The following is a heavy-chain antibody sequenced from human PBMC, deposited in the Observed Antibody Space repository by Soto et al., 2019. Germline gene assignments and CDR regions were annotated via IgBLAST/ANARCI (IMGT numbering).Heavy chain of an antibody. Sequence: PGESLKISCKGSGDIFANYWIGWVRQLPGKGLEWMGIIYAGDSDTRYSPSFQGRVTISADKSISTAYLQWSSLEASDTAMYYCATRGPWELLPFDSWGQGTLLTVSS. CDR1: GDIFANYW. CDR2: IYAGDSDT. D-gene: IGHD1-26*01. CDR3: ATRGPWELLPFDS. J-gene: IGHJ4*02. V-gene: IGHV5-51*01.